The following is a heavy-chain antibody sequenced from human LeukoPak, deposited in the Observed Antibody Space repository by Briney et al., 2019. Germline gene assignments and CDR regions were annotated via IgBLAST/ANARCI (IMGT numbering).Heavy chain of an antibody. J-gene: IGHJ4*02. V-gene: IGHV4-31*03. CDR1: GGSIRSGCYY. Sequence: SQTLSLTCSVSGGSIRSGCYYWMWIRQHPGEGLEWIGYIYYSGRTYYNPSPKSRVTISVDTSKNQFSLTLSSVTAADTAVYYCATRTVTNYFDYWGQGTLVTVSS. CDR3: ATRTVTNYFDY. CDR2: IYYSGRT. D-gene: IGHD4-17*01.